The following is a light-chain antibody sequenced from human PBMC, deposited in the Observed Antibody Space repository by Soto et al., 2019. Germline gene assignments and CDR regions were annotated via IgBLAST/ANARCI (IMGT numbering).Light chain of an antibody. Sequence: IVLTQSPGTLSFSPGQRATLSCRATQSVSSGYLAWYQKKPGQAPRLLIYAASNRANDIPDRFSGSGSGTDFNLTIRGLEPEDFAVYYCYQYGSSPYTFGQGTKLEIK. J-gene: IGKJ2*01. V-gene: IGKV3-20*01. CDR2: AAS. CDR1: QSVSSGY. CDR3: YQYGSSPYT.